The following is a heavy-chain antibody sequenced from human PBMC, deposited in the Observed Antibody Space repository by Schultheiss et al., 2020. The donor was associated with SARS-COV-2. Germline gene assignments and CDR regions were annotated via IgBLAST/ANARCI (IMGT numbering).Heavy chain of an antibody. D-gene: IGHD4-23*01. Sequence: SQTLSLTCAVSGGSISSGGYSWSWIRQPPGKGLEWIGYIYHSGSTYYNPSLKSRVTISVDRSKNQFSLKLSSVTAADTAVYYCARSMVTYSLSHNYFDYWGQGTLVTVSS. CDR3: ARSMVTYSLSHNYFDY. CDR1: GGSISSGGYS. CDR2: IYHSGST. J-gene: IGHJ4*02. V-gene: IGHV4-30-2*01.